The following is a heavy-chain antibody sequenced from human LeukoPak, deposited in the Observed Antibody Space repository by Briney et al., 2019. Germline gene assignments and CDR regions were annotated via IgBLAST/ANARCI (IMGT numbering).Heavy chain of an antibody. J-gene: IGHJ3*02. CDR1: GFTFSSYE. CDR3: ARDNRGWNYGNAFDI. D-gene: IGHD1-7*01. CDR2: ISSSGSTI. V-gene: IGHV3-48*03. Sequence: PGGSLRLSCAASGFTFSSYEMNWVRQAPGKGLEWVSYISSSGSTIYYADSVKGRFTISKDDSKNTLYLQLNSLRVEDTAVYYCARDNRGWNYGNAFDIWGLGTMVAVSS.